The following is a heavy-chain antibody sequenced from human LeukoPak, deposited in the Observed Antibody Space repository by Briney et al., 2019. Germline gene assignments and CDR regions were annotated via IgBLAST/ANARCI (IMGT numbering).Heavy chain of an antibody. J-gene: IGHJ4*02. Sequence: SETLSLTCTVSGGSISSSTYYWGWIRQPPGKGLEWIGSIYYSGSSSYNPSLKSRVTISVDTSKNQFSLKLDSVTAADTAVCCCARNASDSGTSYFDYWGQGTLVTVSS. D-gene: IGHD1-26*01. CDR1: GGSISSSTYY. V-gene: IGHV4-39*01. CDR3: ARNASDSGTSYFDY. CDR2: IYYSGSS.